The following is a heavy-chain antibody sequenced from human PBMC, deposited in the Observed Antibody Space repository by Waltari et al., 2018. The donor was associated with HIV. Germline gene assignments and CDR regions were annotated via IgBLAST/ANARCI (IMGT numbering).Heavy chain of an antibody. J-gene: IGHJ3*01. D-gene: IGHD3-10*01. CDR2: IRFDGTDK. Sequence: QVHLVESGGGVVQPGGSLSLSCAASGFTFRNFGLHGVRQAPGKGLELVAFIRFDGTDKDFGNSVKDPFTNSRDNYKNTLNLQMNSLRNEDTDIYLCAKDQERLLWFGDGGQGTLVIVSS. V-gene: IGHV3-30*02. CDR3: AKDQERLLWFGD. CDR1: GFTFRNFG.